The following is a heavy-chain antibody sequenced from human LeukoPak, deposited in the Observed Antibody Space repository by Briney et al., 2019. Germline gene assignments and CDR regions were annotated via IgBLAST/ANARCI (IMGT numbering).Heavy chain of an antibody. Sequence: ASVKVSCKASGYTFIDYYMFWVRQAPGQGPEWMGWINPNSGGTNYAQKFQGRVTMTRDTSISTAYMELTSLKSDDTAIYYCARAIAYVRLVRQFSRFDSWGQGTLVIVSS. CDR2: INPNSGGT. CDR3: ARAIAYVRLVRQFSRFDS. V-gene: IGHV1-2*02. J-gene: IGHJ5*01. D-gene: IGHD1-1*01. CDR1: GYTFIDYY.